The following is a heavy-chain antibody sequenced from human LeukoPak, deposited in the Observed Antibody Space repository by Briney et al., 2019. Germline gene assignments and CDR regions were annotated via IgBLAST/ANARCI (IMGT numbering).Heavy chain of an antibody. CDR3: AKADATIGGAFDT. CDR2: ISGTADSK. V-gene: IGHV3-23*01. J-gene: IGHJ3*02. D-gene: IGHD3-16*01. Sequence: GGSLRLSCAPSRYIFRNCAMSWARQAPGRGLEWLSIISGTADSKYYADSVKGRFTISRDNPRSTLYLEMNILRAEDTAVYYCAKADATIGGAFDTWGQETMVIVSS. CDR1: RYIFRNCA.